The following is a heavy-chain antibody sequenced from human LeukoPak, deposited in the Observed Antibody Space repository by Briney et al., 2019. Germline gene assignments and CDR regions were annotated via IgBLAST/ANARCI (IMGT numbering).Heavy chain of an antibody. CDR1: GFTFTNYA. D-gene: IGHD2-2*01. J-gene: IGHJ4*02. Sequence: GGSLRLSCTAPGFTFTNYAMSWVRQAPGKGLEWVSDISGSGGSTYYADSVKGRFTISRDNSKNTLYLQMNSLRAEDTAVYYCAKGDIVVVPALVDYWGQGTLVTVSS. V-gene: IGHV3-23*01. CDR3: AKGDIVVVPALVDY. CDR2: ISGSGGST.